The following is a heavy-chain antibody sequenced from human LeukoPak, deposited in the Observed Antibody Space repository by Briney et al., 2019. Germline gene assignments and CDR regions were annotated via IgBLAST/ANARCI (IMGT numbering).Heavy chain of an antibody. V-gene: IGHV4-39*01. D-gene: IGHD2-15*01. CDR3: ARLGVVAANFDY. J-gene: IGHJ4*02. Sequence: TSETLSLTCTVSGGSISSGDYYWSWIRQPPGKGLEWIGSIYYSGSTYYNPSLKSRVTISVDMSKNQFSLKLSSVTAADTAVYYCARLGVVAANFDYWGQGTLVTVSS. CDR1: GGSISSGDYY. CDR2: IYYSGST.